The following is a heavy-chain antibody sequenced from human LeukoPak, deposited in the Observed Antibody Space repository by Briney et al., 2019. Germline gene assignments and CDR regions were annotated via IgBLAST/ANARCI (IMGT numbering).Heavy chain of an antibody. CDR1: GYTFSSYD. D-gene: IGHD3-16*02. Sequence: ASVKVSCKASGYTFSSYDINWVRQATGQGLGWMGWMNPNSGNTGYAQSFQGRGTMTRNTSISTAYMELSSLRSEDTAVYYCARGPLHLGELSLYRLVCWGQGTLVTVSS. CDR2: MNPNSGNT. J-gene: IGHJ4*02. CDR3: ARGPLHLGELSLYRLVC. V-gene: IGHV1-8*01.